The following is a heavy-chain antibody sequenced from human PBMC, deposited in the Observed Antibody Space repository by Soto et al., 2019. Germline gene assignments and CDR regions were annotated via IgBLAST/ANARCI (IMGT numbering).Heavy chain of an antibody. D-gene: IGHD7-27*01. V-gene: IGHV1-2*06. CDR1: AYIFTDYY. CDR3: ARGPRNWGVDY. CDR2: INPNNGNT. Sequence: ASVKVSCKASAYIFTDYYMDCVRQAPGQELGWMGRINPNNGNTAYAQKFQGRVTMTRDTSKSTAFMELSSLTSEDTAVYYCARGPRNWGVDYWGQGTLVTVSS. J-gene: IGHJ4*02.